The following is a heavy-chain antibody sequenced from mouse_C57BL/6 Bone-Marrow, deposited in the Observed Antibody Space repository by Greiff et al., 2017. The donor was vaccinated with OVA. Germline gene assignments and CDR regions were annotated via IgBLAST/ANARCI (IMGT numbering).Heavy chain of an antibody. CDR2: IYPRSGNT. D-gene: IGHD2-4*01. Sequence: QVQLKQSGAELARPGASVKLSCKASGYTFTSYGISWVKQRTGQGLEWIGEIYPRSGNTYYNEKFKGKATLTADKSSSTAYMERRSLTSEDSAVYFCARSRGLRRGYAMDYWGQGTSVTVSS. CDR1: GYTFTSYG. CDR3: ARSRGLRRGYAMDY. J-gene: IGHJ4*01. V-gene: IGHV1-81*01.